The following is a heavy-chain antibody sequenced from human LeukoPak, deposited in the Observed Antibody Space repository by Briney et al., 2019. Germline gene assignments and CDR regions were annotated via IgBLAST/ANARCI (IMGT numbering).Heavy chain of an antibody. CDR2: IKGDGSET. Sequence: GGSLRLSCVASGSGFTFSEFWMGWGRQAPGERLEWVANIKGDGSETYYVDSVKGRFTISRDNAKNSVYLQMNSLRADDTSLYRCAREAYCGGPSCFAVNYMDVWGKGTTVTVSS. CDR1: GSGFTFSEFW. J-gene: IGHJ6*03. CDR3: AREAYCGGPSCFAVNYMDV. V-gene: IGHV3-7*01. D-gene: IGHD2-21*01.